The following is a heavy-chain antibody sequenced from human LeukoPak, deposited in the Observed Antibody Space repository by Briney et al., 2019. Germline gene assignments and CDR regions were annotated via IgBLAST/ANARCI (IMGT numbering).Heavy chain of an antibody. CDR3: ASELKPEAYSGYDYPDAFDI. CDR2: INPNSGGT. Sequence: ASVKVSCKASGYTFTGYYMHWVRQAPGQGVEWMGWINPNSGGTNYAQKFQGRVTMTRDTSISTAYMELSRLRSDDTAVYYCASELKPEAYSGYDYPDAFDIWGQGTMVTVSS. J-gene: IGHJ3*02. CDR1: GYTFTGYY. D-gene: IGHD5-12*01. V-gene: IGHV1-2*02.